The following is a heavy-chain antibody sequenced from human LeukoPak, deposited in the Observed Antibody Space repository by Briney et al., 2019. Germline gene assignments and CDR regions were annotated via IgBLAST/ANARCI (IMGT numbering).Heavy chain of an antibody. D-gene: IGHD2-2*01. Sequence: GGSLRLSCEASEFTFSDFGRNLVPQAQGRGREWMSRIIMGGGHINYADSGRGRFTITRDTAKNSMYLQMNSLRVDDTAVYYCVRGQGYCSNSRCSPGYYMDVWGKGTTVTVSS. J-gene: IGHJ6*03. CDR2: IIMGGGHI. V-gene: IGHV3-21*01. CDR1: EFTFSDFG. CDR3: VRGQGYCSNSRCSPGYYMDV.